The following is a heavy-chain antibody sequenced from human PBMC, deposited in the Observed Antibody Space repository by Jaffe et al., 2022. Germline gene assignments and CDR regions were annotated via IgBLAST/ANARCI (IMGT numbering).Heavy chain of an antibody. D-gene: IGHD6-19*01. V-gene: IGHV1-69*05. CDR2: IIPIFGTA. CDR1: GGTFSSYA. J-gene: IGHJ6*03. CDR3: AGGPWSAGTVFGYYYYYMDV. Sequence: QVQLVQSGAEVKKPGSSVKVSCKASGGTFSSYAISWVRQAPGQGLEWMGGIIPIFGTANYAQKFQGRVTITTDESTSTAYMELSSLRSEDTAVYYCAGGPWSAGTVFGYYYYYMDVWGKGTTVTVSS.